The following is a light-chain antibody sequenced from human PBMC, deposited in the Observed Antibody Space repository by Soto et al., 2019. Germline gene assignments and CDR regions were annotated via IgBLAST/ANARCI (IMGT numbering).Light chain of an antibody. CDR2: DAS. CDR3: QQYNNWPEWT. J-gene: IGKJ1*01. Sequence: EIVLTQSPATLSLSPGERATLSCRTSQSVSSYLAWYQQKPGQAPRLLIYDASKRAPGIPARFTGSGSGTDFTLTISSLEPEDFAVYYCQQYNNWPEWTFGQGTKVDIK. CDR1: QSVSSY. V-gene: IGKV3-11*01.